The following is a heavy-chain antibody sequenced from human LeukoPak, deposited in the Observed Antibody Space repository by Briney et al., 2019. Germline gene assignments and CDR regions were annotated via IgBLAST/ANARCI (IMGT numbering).Heavy chain of an antibody. J-gene: IGHJ4*02. D-gene: IGHD2-2*01. CDR3: ARGPFGQCSTTHCYFFDM. V-gene: IGHV3-30*04. Sequence: GRSLRLSCAASGFPFSGYAMHWVRQAPGKGLEWVSVISHDGDNEDYADSVKGRFTISRDNPKDTLYLQVTSLRVEDTAVYYCARGPFGQCSTTHCYFFDMWGQGTLVTVSS. CDR1: GFPFSGYA. CDR2: ISHDGDNE.